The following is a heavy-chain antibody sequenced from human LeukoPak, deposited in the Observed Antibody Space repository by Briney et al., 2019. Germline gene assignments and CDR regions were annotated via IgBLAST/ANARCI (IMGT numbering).Heavy chain of an antibody. CDR1: GFTFSSYA. J-gene: IGHJ4*02. CDR3: ANLGAATGMTKGSDY. V-gene: IGHV3-23*01. Sequence: GGSLRLSCAASGFTFSSYAMSWVRQAPGKGLEWVSAISGSGGSTYYADSVKGRFTISRDNSKNTLYLQMNSLRAEDTAVYYCANLGAATGMTKGSDYWGQGTLVTVSS. D-gene: IGHD2-15*01. CDR2: ISGSGGST.